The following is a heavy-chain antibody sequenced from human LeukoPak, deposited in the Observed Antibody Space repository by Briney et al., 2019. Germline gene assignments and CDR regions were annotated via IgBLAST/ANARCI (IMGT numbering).Heavy chain of an antibody. D-gene: IGHD3-22*01. J-gene: IGHJ4*02. Sequence: ASVKVSCKASGYTFTSYGISCVRQAPGQGLEWMGWISAYNGNTNYAQKLQGRVTMTTDTSTSTAYMELRSLRSDDTAVYYCAREDSPYYYDSSGYPFDYWGQGTLVTVSS. V-gene: IGHV1-18*01. CDR3: AREDSPYYYDSSGYPFDY. CDR1: GYTFTSYG. CDR2: ISAYNGNT.